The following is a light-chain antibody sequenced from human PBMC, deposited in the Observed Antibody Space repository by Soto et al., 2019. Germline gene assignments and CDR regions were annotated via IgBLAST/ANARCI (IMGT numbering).Light chain of an antibody. CDR1: SGDVGGYDF. V-gene: IGLV2-14*03. J-gene: IGLJ1*01. CDR2: DVS. CDR3: SSYTSSRSLV. Sequence: QSALTQPASVSGSPGQSITISCTGTSGDVGGYDFVSWYQHHPGRAPKLLIWDVSNRPSGVPYRFSASKSGNTASLTISGLQTDDEADYYCSSYTSSRSLVFGTGTKLTVL.